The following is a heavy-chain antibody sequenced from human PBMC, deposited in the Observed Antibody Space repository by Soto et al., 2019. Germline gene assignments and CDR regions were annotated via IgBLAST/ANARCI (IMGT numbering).Heavy chain of an antibody. CDR3: VKDLRDGDRKWGSFDI. V-gene: IGHV3-64D*06. Sequence: GGPLRLSCSASGFTFNSYTIHWVRQAPGKGLKYVSGISRNGGGTYYADSVKGRFTISRDNFKNTLYLQMSSLRAEDTAVYYCVKDLRDGDRKWGSFDIWGQGTVVTVS. CDR1: GFTFNSYT. D-gene: IGHD2-8*01. J-gene: IGHJ3*02. CDR2: ISRNGGGT.